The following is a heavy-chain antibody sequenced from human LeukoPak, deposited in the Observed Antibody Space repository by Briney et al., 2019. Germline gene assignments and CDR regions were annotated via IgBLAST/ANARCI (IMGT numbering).Heavy chain of an antibody. Sequence: SETLSLTCTVSGGSMRSSNDYWGWIRQPPGKGLEWIGNVHSIGNTYYNPSLKSRVTISVDTSKNQFSLKLNSVSAADTAVYYCAKSYSIVFYYYMDVWGRGTTVTVSS. CDR1: GGSMRSSNDY. D-gene: IGHD3-3*02. CDR2: VHSIGNT. V-gene: IGHV4-39*01. J-gene: IGHJ6*03. CDR3: AKSYSIVFYYYMDV.